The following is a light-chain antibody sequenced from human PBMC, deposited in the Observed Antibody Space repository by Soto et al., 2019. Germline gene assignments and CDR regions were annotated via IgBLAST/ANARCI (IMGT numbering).Light chain of an antibody. CDR3: SSFTCGGTWV. Sequence: QSALTQPASVSGSPGQSITISCTGTSSDVGAYNHVSWYQQHPGKVPKVMIYEVNNRPSGVSNRFSASKSGNTASLTISGLQAEDEATYYCSSFTCGGTWVFGGGTKLTVL. CDR1: SSDVGAYNH. CDR2: EVN. V-gene: IGLV2-14*03. J-gene: IGLJ3*02.